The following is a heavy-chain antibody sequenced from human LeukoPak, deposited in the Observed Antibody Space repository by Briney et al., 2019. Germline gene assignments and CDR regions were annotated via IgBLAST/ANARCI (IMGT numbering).Heavy chain of an antibody. Sequence: GGSLRLSCAASGFTFSSYSMNWVRQAPGKGLEWVSYISSSSSTIYYADSVKGRFTISRDNAKNSLYLQMNSLRAEDTAVYYCARDYDFWSGYHGYYWGREPWSPSPQ. V-gene: IGHV3-48*01. CDR1: GFTFSSYS. J-gene: IGHJ4*02. CDR3: ARDYDFWSGYHGYY. D-gene: IGHD3-3*01. CDR2: ISSSSSTI.